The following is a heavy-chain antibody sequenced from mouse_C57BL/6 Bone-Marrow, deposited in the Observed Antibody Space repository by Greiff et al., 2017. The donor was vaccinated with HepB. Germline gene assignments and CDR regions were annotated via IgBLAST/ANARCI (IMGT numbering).Heavy chain of an antibody. Sequence: QVQLQQPGAELVMPGASVKLSCKASGYTFTSYWMHWVKQRPGQGLEWIGEIDPSDSYTNYNQKFKGKSTLTVDKSSSTAYMQLSSLTSEDSAVYYCAREIYYDYDGGMDYWGQGTSVTVSS. CDR1: GYTFTSYW. CDR2: IDPSDSYT. CDR3: AREIYYDYDGGMDY. V-gene: IGHV1-69*01. D-gene: IGHD2-4*01. J-gene: IGHJ4*01.